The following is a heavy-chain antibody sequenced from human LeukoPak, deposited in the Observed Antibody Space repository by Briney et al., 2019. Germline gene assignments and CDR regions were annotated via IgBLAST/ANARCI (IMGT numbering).Heavy chain of an antibody. CDR2: ISTYNGNT. D-gene: IGHD4-17*01. CDR1: GYTFTSYA. Sequence: ASVKVSCKTSGYTFTSYAISWVRQAPGQGLEWTGWISTYNGNTNYAQKLQGRVTMTTDTSTSTAYLELRSLRSDDTAVYYCARDLDGDSNSWGQGTLVTVSS. V-gene: IGHV1-18*04. J-gene: IGHJ5*02. CDR3: ARDLDGDSNS.